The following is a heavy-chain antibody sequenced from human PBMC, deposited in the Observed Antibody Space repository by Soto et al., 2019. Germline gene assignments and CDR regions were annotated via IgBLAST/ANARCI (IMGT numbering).Heavy chain of an antibody. J-gene: IGHJ4*02. CDR1: GFTFSSYA. Sequence: QVQLVESGGGVVQPGRSLRLSCAASGFTFSSYAMHWVRRAPGKGLEWMAVMSYDGSNKYYADSVKGRFTISRDNSKNPLYLQMNGLSPADTALYYCARDGGAYWGQGTLVIVSS. CDR3: ARDGGAY. CDR2: MSYDGSNK. D-gene: IGHD3-16*01. V-gene: IGHV3-30-3*01.